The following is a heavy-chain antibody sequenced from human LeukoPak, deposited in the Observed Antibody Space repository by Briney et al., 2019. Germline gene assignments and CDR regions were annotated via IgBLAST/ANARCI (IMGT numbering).Heavy chain of an antibody. CDR1: GGSISSYY. D-gene: IGHD4-23*01. J-gene: IGHJ5*02. CDR2: IYYSGST. Sequence: SETLSLTCTVSGGSISSYYWSWIRQPPGKGLEWIGYIYYSGSTNYNPSLKSRVTISVDTSKNQFSLKLSSVTAADTAVYYCARDRRYGGNLWFDPWGQGTLDTVSS. CDR3: ARDRRYGGNLWFDP. V-gene: IGHV4-59*01.